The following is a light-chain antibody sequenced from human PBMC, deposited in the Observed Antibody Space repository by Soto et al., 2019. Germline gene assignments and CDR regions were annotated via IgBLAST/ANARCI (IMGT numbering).Light chain of an antibody. V-gene: IGKV3-20*01. CDR3: QQYDSSPYT. CDR1: QSVGSGF. J-gene: IGKJ2*01. Sequence: EIVWTQSPGTLSLSPGERATLSCRASQSVGSGFLAWYQQKPGQAPRLLIYVASSRATGIPDRFSGSGSGTDFTLTISRLEPEDFAVYYCQQYDSSPYTFGQGTKVDIK. CDR2: VAS.